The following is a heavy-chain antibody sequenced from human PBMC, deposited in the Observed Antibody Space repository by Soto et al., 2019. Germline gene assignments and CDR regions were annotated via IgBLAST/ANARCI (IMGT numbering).Heavy chain of an antibody. D-gene: IGHD5-18*01. CDR1: GGSIRSGGYY. CDR3: ARDRLMATAGTARHYFGLDV. V-gene: IGHV4-31*03. CDR2: TYYSGNT. J-gene: IGHJ6*02. Sequence: SETLSLTCTVSGGSIRSGGYYWSWVRQNPRRGLEWIGNTYYSGNTYYNPSLKSRLTISVDTSKNQFSLNLSSVTAADTAVYYCARDRLMATAGTARHYFGLDVWGQGTTVTVSS.